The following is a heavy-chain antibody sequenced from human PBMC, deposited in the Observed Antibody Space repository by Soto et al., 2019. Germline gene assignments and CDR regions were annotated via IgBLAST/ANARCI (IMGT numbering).Heavy chain of an antibody. V-gene: IGHV1-69*02. CDR1: GGSFTDYT. CDR2: FIPMLGRT. CDR3: AYGESDGYTNGPYIVY. D-gene: IGHD2-8*01. J-gene: IGHJ4*02. Sequence: HVQLEQSGAEAKMPGSPVKVSCKASGGSFTDYTFSWVRQAPGQGLEWMGRFIPMLGRTNYAQSFQRRITITADNSTSTDCMELNSLRHENTDVYFCAYGESDGYTNGPYIVYGGQGTLVTLSS.